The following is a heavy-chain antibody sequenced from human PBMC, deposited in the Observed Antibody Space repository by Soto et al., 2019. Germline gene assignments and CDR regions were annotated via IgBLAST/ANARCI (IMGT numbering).Heavy chain of an antibody. CDR1: GGPFSGYY. D-gene: IGHD3-22*01. CDR2: INHSGST. V-gene: IGHV4-34*01. J-gene: IGHJ6*02. Sequence: PSETLSLTCAVYGGPFSGYYWSWIRQPPGKGLEWIGEINHSGSTNYNPSLKSRVTVSVETSKNQFSLNLSSVTAADTAVYYCARVRGDHYDSSGYYYYYGMDVWGQGTTVTVSS. CDR3: ARVRGDHYDSSGYYYYYGMDV.